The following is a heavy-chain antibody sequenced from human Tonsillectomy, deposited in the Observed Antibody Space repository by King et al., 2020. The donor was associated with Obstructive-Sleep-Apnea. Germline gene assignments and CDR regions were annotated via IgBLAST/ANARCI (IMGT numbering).Heavy chain of an antibody. Sequence: VQLVESGGGVVQPGRSLRLSCAASGFTFSSYGMHWVRQAPGKGLEWVAFIRYDGSNKYYADSVKGRFTISRDNSKNTLYLQMNSLRTEDTAVYYCAKDSGYCTSGVCYGEDYWGQGTLVSVSS. D-gene: IGHD2-8*01. CDR1: GFTFSSYG. V-gene: IGHV3-30*02. J-gene: IGHJ4*02. CDR2: IRYDGSNK. CDR3: AKDSGYCTSGVCYGEDY.